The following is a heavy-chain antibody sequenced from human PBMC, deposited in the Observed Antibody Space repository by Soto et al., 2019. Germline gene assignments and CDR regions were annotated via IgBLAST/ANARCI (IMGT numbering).Heavy chain of an antibody. V-gene: IGHV1-24*01. J-gene: IGHJ4*02. CDR2: FDPEDDEI. D-gene: IGHD2-2*01. Sequence: ASVKVSCKVSGDTLSELSIHWVRQAPGKGLEWMGRFDPEDDEIVYAQKFQGRVTMTEDTSTDTSYMEVNSMTSEDTAVYYCATERLGFCGSANCYRYYFDSWGQGSMVTVSS. CDR1: GDTLSELS. CDR3: ATERLGFCGSANCYRYYFDS.